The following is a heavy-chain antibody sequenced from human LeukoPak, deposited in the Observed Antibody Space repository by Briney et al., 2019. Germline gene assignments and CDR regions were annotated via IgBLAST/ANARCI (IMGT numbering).Heavy chain of an antibody. J-gene: IGHJ4*02. Sequence: SETLSLTCTVSGGSINSYYWSWIRQPPGKELEWIGYIYYSGSTNYNPSLQSRVTMSVDTSKNQFSLQLSSVTAADTAVYYCARAPLDYSMDYWGQGTLVTVSS. D-gene: IGHD2-15*01. V-gene: IGHV4-59*01. CDR1: GGSINSYY. CDR2: IYYSGST. CDR3: ARAPLDYSMDY.